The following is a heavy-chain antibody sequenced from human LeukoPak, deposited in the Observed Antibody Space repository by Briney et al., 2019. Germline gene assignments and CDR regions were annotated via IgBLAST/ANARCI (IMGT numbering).Heavy chain of an antibody. CDR2: ISGSGGST. CDR1: GFTLKTYA. V-gene: IGHV3-23*01. D-gene: IGHD2-21*02. J-gene: IGHJ4*02. CDR3: AKATAPY. Sequence: GGSLRLSCATSGFTLKTYAMSWVRQAPGKGLEWVSAISGSGGSTYYADSVKGRYTISRDNSKNTLYLQMNSLTAEDTAVYYCAKATAPYWGQGTLVTVSS.